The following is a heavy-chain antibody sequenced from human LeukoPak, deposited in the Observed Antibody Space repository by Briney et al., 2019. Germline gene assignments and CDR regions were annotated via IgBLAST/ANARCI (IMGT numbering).Heavy chain of an antibody. V-gene: IGHV3-21*01. D-gene: IGHD5-18*01. Sequence: GGSLRLSCAASGFIFSSYSMSWVRQAPGKGLEWVSSISSSSTYIYYADSVKGRFTISRDNSKNTLYLQMNSLRAEDTAVYYCAKSDTARSLDYWGQGTLVTVSS. CDR2: ISSSSTYI. J-gene: IGHJ4*02. CDR3: AKSDTARSLDY. CDR1: GFIFSSYS.